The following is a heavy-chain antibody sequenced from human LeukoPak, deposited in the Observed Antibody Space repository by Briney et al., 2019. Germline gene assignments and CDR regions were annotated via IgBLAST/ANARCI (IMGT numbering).Heavy chain of an antibody. CDR3: ARDLQKVYSSSWGRFDP. CDR1: GFTFSSYA. Sequence: PGGSLRLSCAASGFTFSSYAMSWVRQAPGKGLEWVSAISGSGGSTYYAVSVKGRFTISRDNAKNTLYLQMNSLRAEDTAVYYCARDLQKVYSSSWGRFDPWGQGTLVTVSS. J-gene: IGHJ5*02. CDR2: ISGSGGST. V-gene: IGHV3-23*01. D-gene: IGHD6-13*01.